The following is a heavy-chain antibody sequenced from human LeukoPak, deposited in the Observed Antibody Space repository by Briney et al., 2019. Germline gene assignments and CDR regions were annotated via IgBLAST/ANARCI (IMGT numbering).Heavy chain of an antibody. CDR1: GFTFSSYW. CDR3: ASRHCSGGGCYFAGADPFDY. CDR2: IYSGGNI. J-gene: IGHJ4*02. D-gene: IGHD2-15*01. Sequence: GGSLRLSCAASGFTFSSYWMHWVRQAPGKGLEWVSVIYSGGNIYYIDSVKGRFTISRDTSKNTLYLQMNSLRAEDTAVYYCASRHCSGGGCYFAGADPFDYWGQGTLVTVSS. V-gene: IGHV3-53*01.